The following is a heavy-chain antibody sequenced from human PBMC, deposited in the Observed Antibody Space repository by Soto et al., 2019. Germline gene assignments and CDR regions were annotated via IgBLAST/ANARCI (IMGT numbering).Heavy chain of an antibody. J-gene: IGHJ6*02. CDR1: GYTFTTYD. V-gene: IGHV1-8*01. Sequence: ASVKVSCKISGYTFTTYDINWVRQAAGQGLEWMGWMNPNSGDTGYAQKFQGRVTMTRDISISTAYMELSGLRSEDTAVYYCARGLYCISASCEIPYYYFGLDVWGQGTTVTVSS. CDR2: MNPNSGDT. CDR3: ARGLYCISASCEIPYYYFGLDV. D-gene: IGHD2-2*01.